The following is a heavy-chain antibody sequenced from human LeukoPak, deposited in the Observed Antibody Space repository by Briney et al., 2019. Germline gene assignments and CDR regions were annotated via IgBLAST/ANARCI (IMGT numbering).Heavy chain of an antibody. D-gene: IGHD3-16*02. CDR1: GFTFSSYA. V-gene: IGHV3-23*01. J-gene: IGHJ4*02. Sequence: PGGSLRLSCAASGFTFSSYAMSWVRQAPGKGLEWVSAISGSGGSTYYADSVKGRFTISRDNSKNTLYLQMNSLRAEDTAVYYCAKDVPYDYVWGSHLPIFDYWGQGTLVTVSS. CDR3: AKDVPYDYVWGSHLPIFDY. CDR2: ISGSGGST.